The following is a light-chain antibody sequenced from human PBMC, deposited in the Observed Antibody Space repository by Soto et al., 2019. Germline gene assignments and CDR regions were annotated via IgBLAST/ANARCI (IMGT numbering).Light chain of an antibody. CDR3: QQYHNLPYT. CDR1: QDISRN. V-gene: IGKV1-33*01. J-gene: IGKJ2*01. Sequence: DIQMTQSPSSLSASVGARVTNTCQASQDISRNLNWLQQKPGEAPKLLIYDASKLETGVPSRFSGSGSGTEYTLTITSLQPEDLATYFCQQYHNLPYTFGQVTKLEIK. CDR2: DAS.